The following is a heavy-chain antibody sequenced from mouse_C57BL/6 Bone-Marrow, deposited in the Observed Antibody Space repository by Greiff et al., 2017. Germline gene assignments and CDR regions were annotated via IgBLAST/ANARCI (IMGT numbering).Heavy chain of an antibody. CDR1: GYTFTSYW. CDR3: AGWSLFYFDY. V-gene: IGHV1-64*01. D-gene: IGHD1-1*02. Sequence: QVQLQQPGAELVKPGASVKLSCKASGYTFTSYWMHWVKQRPGQGLEWIGMIHPNSGSTNYNEKFKSKATLTVDKSTSTAYMQLSSLTSEDSAVYYCAGWSLFYFDYWGQGTTLTVSS. J-gene: IGHJ2*01. CDR2: IHPNSGST.